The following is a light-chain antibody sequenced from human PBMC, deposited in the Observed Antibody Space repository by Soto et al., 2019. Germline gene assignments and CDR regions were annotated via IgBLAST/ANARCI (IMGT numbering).Light chain of an antibody. V-gene: IGKV1-39*01. Sequence: DIQMTQSPSSLSASVGDRVTITCRASQSVSSYLNWYQQKPGKAPKLLIYGASNLQGGVPSRFSGSGSGTDFTLTISSLQPQDFATYYCQQSYSIPPHFGGGTQVEI. CDR1: QSVSSY. J-gene: IGKJ4*01. CDR3: QQSYSIPPH. CDR2: GAS.